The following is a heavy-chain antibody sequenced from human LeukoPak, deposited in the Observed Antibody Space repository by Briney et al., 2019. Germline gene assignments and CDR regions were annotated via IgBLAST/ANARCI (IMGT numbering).Heavy chain of an antibody. CDR2: INHSGST. J-gene: IGHJ4*02. CDR3: ARVALFSVGELLD. D-gene: IGHD1-26*01. CDR1: GGSFSGYY. V-gene: IGHV4-34*01. Sequence: SETLSLTCAVYGGSFSGYYWRWIRQPPGKGLEWIGEINHSGSTNYNPSLKSRVTISVDTSKNQFSLMLSSVTAADTAVYYCARVALFSVGELLDWGQGTLVTVSS.